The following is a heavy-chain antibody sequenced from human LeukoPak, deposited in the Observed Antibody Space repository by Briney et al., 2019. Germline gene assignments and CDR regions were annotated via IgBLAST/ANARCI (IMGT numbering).Heavy chain of an antibody. CDR3: ARGPDYDFWSGYSTYYYYYGMDV. CDR1: GFTFSSYS. CDR2: ISSSSSYI. J-gene: IGHJ6*02. D-gene: IGHD3-3*01. Sequence: GGSLRLSCAASGFTFSSYSMNWVRQAPGKGLEWVSSISSSSSYIYYADSVKGRFTISRDNAKNSLYLQMNSLRAEDTAVYYCARGPDYDFWSGYSTYYYYYGMDVWGQGTTATVSS. V-gene: IGHV3-21*01.